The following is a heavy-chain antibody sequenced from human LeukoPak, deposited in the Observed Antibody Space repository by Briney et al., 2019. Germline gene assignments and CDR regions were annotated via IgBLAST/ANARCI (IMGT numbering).Heavy chain of an antibody. CDR1: GYTFTGYY. CDR3: ARGHYDILTGYYPEYYFDY. J-gene: IGHJ4*02. CDR2: INPNSGGT. V-gene: IGHV1-2*02. D-gene: IGHD3-9*01. Sequence: ASVKVSCKASGYTFTGYYMHWVRQAPGQGLEWMGWINPNSGGTNYAQKFQGRVTMTRDTSISTAYMELSRPRSDDTAVYYCARGHYDILTGYYPEYYFDYWGQGTLVTVSS.